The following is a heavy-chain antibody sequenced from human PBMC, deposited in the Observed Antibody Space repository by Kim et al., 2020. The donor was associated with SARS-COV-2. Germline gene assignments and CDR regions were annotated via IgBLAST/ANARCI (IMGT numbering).Heavy chain of an antibody. CDR1: GFTFSSYW. Sequence: GGSLRLSCAASGFTFSSYWMHWVRQAPGKGLVWVSRINSDGSSTSYADSVKGRFTISRDNAKNTLYLQMNSLRAEDTAVYYCARGGRGYYFSHRLDRIDYWGQGTLVTVSS. J-gene: IGHJ4*02. V-gene: IGHV3-74*01. CDR2: INSDGSST. D-gene: IGHD3-3*01. CDR3: ARGGRGYYFSHRLDRIDY.